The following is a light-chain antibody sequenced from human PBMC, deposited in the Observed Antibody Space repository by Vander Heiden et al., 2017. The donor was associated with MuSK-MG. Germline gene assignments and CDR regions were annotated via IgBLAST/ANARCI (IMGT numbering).Light chain of an antibody. Sequence: QSVLTQPPSVSGAPGPRVTISCTGSPSNIGPFTGAHWYQQLPGSAPKLLIVGDKNRPSGIPDRFSGYKSGSSASLEITGLQPEDEAEELCQSYDSSLGVWVVGGGTKVTVL. V-gene: IGLV1-40*01. CDR1: PSNIGPFTG. CDR3: QSYDSSLGVWV. J-gene: IGLJ2*01. CDR2: GDK.